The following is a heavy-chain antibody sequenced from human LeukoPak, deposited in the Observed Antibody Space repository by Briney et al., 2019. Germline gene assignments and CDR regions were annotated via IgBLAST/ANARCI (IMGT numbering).Heavy chain of an antibody. CDR3: ARVTGYMIEDYFDY. Sequence: LETLCLTCTVSGGSLCSYYWSWSGEPPGPRLEWFGCIYYSGSTNYNPSLKSRVTISVETSKNQFSLKLSSVTAADTAVYYCARVTGYMIEDYFDYWGQGTLVTVSS. V-gene: IGHV4-59*01. J-gene: IGHJ4*02. CDR1: GGSLCSYY. CDR2: IYYSGST. D-gene: IGHD3-22*01.